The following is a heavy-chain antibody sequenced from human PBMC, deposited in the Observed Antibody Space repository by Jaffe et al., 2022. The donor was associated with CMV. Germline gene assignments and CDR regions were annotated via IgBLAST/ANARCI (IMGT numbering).Heavy chain of an antibody. V-gene: IGHV2-70*01. CDR3: ARSHLHYSDDSNYYATFDY. CDR2: IDWDGDT. CDR1: GFSLTATGMC. J-gene: IGHJ4*02. D-gene: IGHD3-22*01. Sequence: QVTLRESGPALVKPTQTLTLTCTFSGFSLTATGMCVSWIRQPPGKALEWLALIDWDGDTYFNTSLKTRLTISRDTSKNQVVLTMTSVDYVDTATYYCARSHLHYSDDSNYYATFDYWGQGALVTVSS.